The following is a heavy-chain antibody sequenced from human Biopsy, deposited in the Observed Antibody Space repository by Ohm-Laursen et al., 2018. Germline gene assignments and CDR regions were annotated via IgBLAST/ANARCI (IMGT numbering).Heavy chain of an antibody. D-gene: IGHD2-2*01. CDR2: VYYSGTT. J-gene: IGHJ6*02. CDR3: TRDVKRYCSGSSCYTGYFGMDV. V-gene: IGHV4-59*01. CDR1: GGSISSYY. Sequence: SDTLSLTCTVSGGSISSYYWMWIRQPPGKGLEWIGNVYYSGTTNYNPSLKSRVTVSIDTSKNQFSLKLTSVTAADTAVYFCTRDVKRYCSGSSCYTGYFGMDVWGQGTTVTVSS.